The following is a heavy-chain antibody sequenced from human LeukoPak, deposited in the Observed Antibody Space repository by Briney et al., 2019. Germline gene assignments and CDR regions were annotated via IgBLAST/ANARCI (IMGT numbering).Heavy chain of an antibody. CDR1: GFIFNHHA. J-gene: IGHJ4*02. Sequence: PGGSLRLSCAASGFIFNHHAMHWVRQAPGKGLEWVAVIWSDKSNKFYADSVRGRFTISRDDSRKTVYPQMERMTAEDTAIYYCAKDAQRGFDYSNSLEYWGQGVLVTVAS. D-gene: IGHD4-11*01. CDR2: IWSDKSNK. CDR3: AKDAQRGFDYSNSLEY. V-gene: IGHV3-33*06.